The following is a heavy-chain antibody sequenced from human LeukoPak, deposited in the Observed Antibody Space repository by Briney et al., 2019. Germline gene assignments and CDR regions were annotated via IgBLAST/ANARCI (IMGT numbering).Heavy chain of an antibody. CDR1: GGSISSGDYY. J-gene: IGHJ5*02. CDR3: ARGRETTRFDP. Sequence: SQTLSLTCTVSGGSISSGDYYWSWIRQPPGKGLEWIGEINHSGSTNYNPSLKGRVTISVDTSKNQFSLKLSSVTAADTAVYYCARGRETTRFDPWGQGTLVTVSS. D-gene: IGHD4-17*01. CDR2: INHSGST. V-gene: IGHV4-30-4*01.